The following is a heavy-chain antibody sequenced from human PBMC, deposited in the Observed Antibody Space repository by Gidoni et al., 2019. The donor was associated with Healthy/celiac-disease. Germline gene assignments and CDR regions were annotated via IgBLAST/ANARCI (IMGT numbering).Heavy chain of an antibody. Sequence: QVQLQESGPGLVKPSQTLSLTGTVSGGSISSGGYYWSWSRQHPGKGLEWIGYIYYSGITYYHPSLKSRVTISVDTSKNQFSLKLSSVTAADTAVYYCARGVYYDILTGYYDYWGQGTLVTVSS. D-gene: IGHD3-9*01. CDR2: IYYSGIT. V-gene: IGHV4-31*03. CDR1: GGSISSGGYY. J-gene: IGHJ4*02. CDR3: ARGVYYDILTGYYDY.